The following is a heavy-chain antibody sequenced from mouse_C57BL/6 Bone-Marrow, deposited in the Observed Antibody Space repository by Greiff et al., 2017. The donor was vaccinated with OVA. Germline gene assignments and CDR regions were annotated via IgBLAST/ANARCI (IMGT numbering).Heavy chain of an antibody. CDR3: ARLTGGGYFDY. V-gene: IGHV1-64*01. D-gene: IGHD4-1*01. CDR2: IHPNSGST. CDR1: GYTFTSYW. J-gene: IGHJ2*01. Sequence: QVQLQQPGAELVKPGASVKLSCKASGYTFTSYWMHWVKQRPGQGLEWIGMIHPNSGSTNYNEKFKSKATLTVDKSSSTAYMQLSSLTSEDAAVYYCARLTGGGYFDYWGQGTTLTVSS.